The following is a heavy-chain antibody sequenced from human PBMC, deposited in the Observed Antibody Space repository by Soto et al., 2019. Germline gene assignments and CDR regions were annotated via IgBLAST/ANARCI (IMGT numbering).Heavy chain of an antibody. V-gene: IGHV1-3*01. CDR1: GYTFTSYA. CDR3: ARDLGGWPDY. J-gene: IGHJ4*02. D-gene: IGHD6-19*01. CDR2: INAGNGNT. Sequence: QVQLVQSGAEVKKPGASVKVSCKASGYTFTSYAIHWVRQAPGQRLEWMGWINAGNGNTKYSQKFQDRVTITRDTSASTSYMEPSRLRSEDTAVYYCARDLGGWPDYWGQGPLVTVSS.